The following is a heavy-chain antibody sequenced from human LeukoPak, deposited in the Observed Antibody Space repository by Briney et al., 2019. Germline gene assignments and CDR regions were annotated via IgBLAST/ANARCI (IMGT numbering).Heavy chain of an antibody. CDR1: GFTVSSNY. V-gene: IGHV3-53*01. Sequence: PGGSLRLSCAASGFTVSSNYMSWVRQAPGKGLEWVSVIYSGGSTYYADSVKGRFTTSRDNSKNTLCLQMNSLRAEDTAVYYCARRETKSGYAWGHNWFDPWGQGTLVTVSS. CDR3: ARRETKSGYAWGHNWFDP. J-gene: IGHJ5*02. D-gene: IGHD5-12*01. CDR2: IYSGGST.